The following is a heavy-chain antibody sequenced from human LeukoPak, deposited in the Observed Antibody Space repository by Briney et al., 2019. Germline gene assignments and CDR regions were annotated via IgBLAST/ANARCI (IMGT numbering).Heavy chain of an antibody. CDR1: GGSISSGDYY. CDR3: ARLYYYDSSGLQSFDY. D-gene: IGHD3-22*01. J-gene: IGHJ4*02. V-gene: IGHV4-30-4*01. CDR2: IYYSGST. Sequence: SETLSLTCTVSGGSISSGDYYWSWIRQPPGKGLEWIGYIYYSGSTYYNPSLKSRVTISVDTSKNQFSLKLSSVTAADTAVYYCARLYYYDSSGLQSFDYWGQGTLVTVSS.